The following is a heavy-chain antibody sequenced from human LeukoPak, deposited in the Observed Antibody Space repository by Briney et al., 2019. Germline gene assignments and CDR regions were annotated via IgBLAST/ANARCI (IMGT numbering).Heavy chain of an antibody. V-gene: IGHV4-39*01. CDR3: ARHSRSAYSGYENAFDI. CDR2: VYYSTNT. D-gene: IGHD5-12*01. CDR1: GDSISSSSYY. J-gene: IGHJ3*02. Sequence: SETLSLTCTVSGDSISSSSYYWDWIRQPPGKGLEWIGNVYYSTNTYYNPSLKGRVTISVDTSKNQFSLKLSSVTAADTAIYYCARHSRSAYSGYENAFDIWGQGTVVTVSS.